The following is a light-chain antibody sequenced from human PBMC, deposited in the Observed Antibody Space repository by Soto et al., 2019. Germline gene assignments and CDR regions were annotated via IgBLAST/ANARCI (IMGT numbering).Light chain of an antibody. J-gene: IGKJ4*01. CDR1: HDISNY. Sequence: DIQMTQSPSSLSESVGDRVTITCQASHDISNYLNWYQQKPGKAPKLLIYDASNLETGVQPRVSGSGSGTDFTLTVSSLQTEDIARYYCQQYQNPPLPFGGGTKVAIK. V-gene: IGKV1-33*01. CDR3: QQYQNPPLP. CDR2: DAS.